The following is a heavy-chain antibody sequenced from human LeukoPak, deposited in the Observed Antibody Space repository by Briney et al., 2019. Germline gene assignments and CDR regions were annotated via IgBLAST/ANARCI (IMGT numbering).Heavy chain of an antibody. Sequence: GESLKISCKVSGYSFTTYWIGWVRQMPGRGLEWMGIIDPGNSDTSYSPPFQGQVTISADRSISTAYLQWSSLKASDTAMYYCTRLIGYCSGGSCYCDYWGQGTLVTVSS. CDR1: GYSFTTYW. J-gene: IGHJ4*02. CDR2: IDPGNSDT. V-gene: IGHV5-51*01. CDR3: TRLIGYCSGGSCYCDY. D-gene: IGHD2-15*01.